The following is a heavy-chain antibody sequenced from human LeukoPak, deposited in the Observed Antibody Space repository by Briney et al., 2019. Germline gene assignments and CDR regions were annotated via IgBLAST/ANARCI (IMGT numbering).Heavy chain of an antibody. Sequence: EASVKVSCKASGYTCTNFGISWVRQAPGQGLEWMGWISVHKGDTNYAQILQGRVTMTTDTSTSTAYMELRSLRSDDTAVYHCARAGGWARGYYKADAFDIWGQGTMVTVSS. D-gene: IGHD6-19*01. CDR3: ARAGGWARGYYKADAFDI. V-gene: IGHV1-18*01. J-gene: IGHJ3*02. CDR1: GYTCTNFG. CDR2: ISVHKGDT.